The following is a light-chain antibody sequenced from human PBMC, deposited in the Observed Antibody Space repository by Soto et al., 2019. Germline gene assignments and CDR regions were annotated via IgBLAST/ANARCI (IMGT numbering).Light chain of an antibody. CDR1: QSVGND. CDR3: QHYHDWPPHT. J-gene: IGKJ2*01. CDR2: AAS. Sequence: EVVMTQSPAIVSVSPGERATLSCRASQSVGNDLAWYQHKTGQGPRLLIYAASTRAAGVPARFSGSGSGTEFPLTISSLQSEDFAVYYCQHYHDWPPHTFGQGTTVAI. V-gene: IGKV3D-15*01.